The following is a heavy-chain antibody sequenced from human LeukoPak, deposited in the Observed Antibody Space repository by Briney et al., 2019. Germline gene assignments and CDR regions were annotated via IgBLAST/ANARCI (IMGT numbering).Heavy chain of an antibody. CDR2: IDPNSGGT. CDR1: GYTFTDYY. J-gene: IGHJ6*02. D-gene: IGHD3-3*01. V-gene: IGHV1-2*02. CDR3: TREKSDFWGGSYGMDV. Sequence: ASVKVSCKASGYTFTDYYMHWVRQAPGQGLEWMGWIDPNSGGTKYAQKFQGRVTMTRDTSISTAYMELSWLRSDDTAVYYCTREKSDFWGGSYGMDVWGQGTTVTVSS.